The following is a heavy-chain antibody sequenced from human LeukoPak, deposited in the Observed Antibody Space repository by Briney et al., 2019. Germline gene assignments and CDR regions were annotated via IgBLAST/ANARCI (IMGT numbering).Heavy chain of an antibody. J-gene: IGHJ4*02. CDR3: ARGRYCSGGSCYQPFDY. Sequence: GGSLRLSCAASGFTFSSYGMHWVRQAPAKGLEWVAVIWYDGSNKYYADSVKGRFTISRDNSKNTLYLQMNSLRAEDTAVYYCARGRYCSGGSCYQPFDYWGQGTLVTVSS. CDR1: GFTFSSYG. CDR2: IWYDGSNK. V-gene: IGHV3-33*01. D-gene: IGHD2-15*01.